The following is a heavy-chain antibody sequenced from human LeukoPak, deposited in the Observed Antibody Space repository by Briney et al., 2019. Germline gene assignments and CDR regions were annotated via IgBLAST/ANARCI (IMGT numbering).Heavy chain of an antibody. J-gene: IGHJ4*02. CDR2: IKQDGSEK. D-gene: IGHD3-16*02. CDR1: GFTFSRYW. V-gene: IGHV3-7*01. CDR3: ARYTFGGVIVIDY. Sequence: GGSLRLSCAASGFTFSRYWMSWVRQAPGKGLEWVANIKQDGSEKYYVDSVKGRFTISRDNAKNSLYLQMNSPRAEDTAVYYCARYTFGGVIVIDYWGQGTLVTVSS.